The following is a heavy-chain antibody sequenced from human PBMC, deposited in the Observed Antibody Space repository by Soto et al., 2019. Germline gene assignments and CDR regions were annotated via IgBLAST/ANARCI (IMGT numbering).Heavy chain of an antibody. J-gene: IGHJ6*02. CDR3: ARDQGLGDV. Sequence: QVQLVQSGAEVKKPGASVRLSCKASGYIFSNYNIHWVRQAPGQRLEWMGWINVGNGDTKYSEKFQGRVTNSRDTSASTALMELSSLTSEDTGVYYCARDQGLGDVWGQGTTVTVSS. D-gene: IGHD3-16*01. CDR1: GYIFSNYN. CDR2: INVGNGDT. V-gene: IGHV1-3*01.